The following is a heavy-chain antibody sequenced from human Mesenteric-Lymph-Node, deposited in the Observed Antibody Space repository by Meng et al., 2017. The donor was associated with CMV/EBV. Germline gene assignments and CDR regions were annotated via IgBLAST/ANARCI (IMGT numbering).Heavy chain of an antibody. V-gene: IGHV1-18*04. J-gene: IGHJ5*02. CDR1: YTFTSYG. Sequence: YTFTSYGISWVRQDPGQGLEWMGWIRAYNGNTNYAQKLQGRVTMTTDTSTSTAYMELRSLRSDDTAVYYCARDWLVPAATNLSTFDPWGQGTLVTVSS. D-gene: IGHD2-2*01. CDR2: IRAYNGNT. CDR3: ARDWLVPAATNLSTFDP.